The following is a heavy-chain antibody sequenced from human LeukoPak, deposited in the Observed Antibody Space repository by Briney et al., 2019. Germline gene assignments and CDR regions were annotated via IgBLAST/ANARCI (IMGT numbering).Heavy chain of an antibody. J-gene: IGHJ4*02. V-gene: IGHV3-11*04. D-gene: IGHD6-13*01. CDR2: ISNSDTTI. Sequence: GGSLRLSCAASGFTFSDYYMSWIRQTPGKGLEYISYISNSDTTIYYADSVKGRFTISRDNAKNSLYLQMNSVRGDDTAVYYCARVRRPSNWLGHYWGQGALVTVSS. CDR1: GFTFSDYY. CDR3: ARVRRPSNWLGHY.